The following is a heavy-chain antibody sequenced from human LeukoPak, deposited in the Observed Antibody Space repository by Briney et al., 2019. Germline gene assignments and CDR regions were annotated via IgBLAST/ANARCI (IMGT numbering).Heavy chain of an antibody. Sequence: ASVKVSCKASGYTCTVYYMHWVRPAPGQGLAWMGWINPNSGGTNYAQKFQGRVTMTRDTSISTAYMELSRLRSDDTAVYYCARDLTRYFDWLYYYYGMDVWGQGTTVTVSS. V-gene: IGHV1-2*02. CDR1: GYTCTVYY. J-gene: IGHJ6*02. CDR3: ARDLTRYFDWLYYYYGMDV. D-gene: IGHD3-9*01. CDR2: INPNSGGT.